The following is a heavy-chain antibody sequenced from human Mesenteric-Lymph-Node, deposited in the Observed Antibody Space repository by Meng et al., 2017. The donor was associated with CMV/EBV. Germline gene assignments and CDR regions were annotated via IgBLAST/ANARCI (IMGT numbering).Heavy chain of an antibody. CDR3: ARSPGPFDY. Sequence: LLLACAVSVLPLADYSLSWIRQPPGKGLEWIGEINHRGSTNYNPSLKSRVTISVDTSKNQFSLKLSSVTAADTAVYYCARSPGPFDYWGQGTLVTVSS. CDR2: INHRGST. J-gene: IGHJ4*02. CDR1: VLPLADYS. V-gene: IGHV4-34*01.